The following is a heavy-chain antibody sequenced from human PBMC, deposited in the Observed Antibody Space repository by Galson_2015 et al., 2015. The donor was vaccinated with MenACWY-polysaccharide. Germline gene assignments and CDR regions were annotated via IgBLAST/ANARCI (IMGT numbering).Heavy chain of an antibody. CDR2: ISSSSSTI. D-gene: IGHD2-8*01. J-gene: IGHJ4*02. Sequence: SLRLSCAASGFTFSSYSMNWVRQAPGKGLEWVSYISSSSSTIYYADSVKGRFTISRDNAKNSLYLQMNSLRAEDTAVYYCARDESYCTNGVCYTGAEWGQGTLVPVSS. CDR3: ARDESYCTNGVCYTGAE. CDR1: GFTFSSYS. V-gene: IGHV3-48*01.